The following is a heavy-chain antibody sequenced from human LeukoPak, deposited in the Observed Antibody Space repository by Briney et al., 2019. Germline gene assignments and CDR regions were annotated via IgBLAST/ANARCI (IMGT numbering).Heavy chain of an antibody. Sequence: GGSLRLSCAASGFTFSSYGMHWVRQAPGKGLEWVAFIRYDGSNKYYADSVKGRFTISRDNSKNTLYLQTNSLRAEDTAVYYCAKVSHSSWTQNYYYYYMDVWGKGTTVTVSS. CDR3: AKVSHSSWTQNYYYYYMDV. D-gene: IGHD6-13*01. CDR1: GFTFSSYG. V-gene: IGHV3-30*02. J-gene: IGHJ6*03. CDR2: IRYDGSNK.